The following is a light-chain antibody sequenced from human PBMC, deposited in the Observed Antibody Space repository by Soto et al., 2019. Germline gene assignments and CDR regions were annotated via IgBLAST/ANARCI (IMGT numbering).Light chain of an antibody. Sequence: DVQMTQSPSTLSAAVVESVTITCRASQSVNNWLAWXXQXXGKAPRLLIFDSYKLESGVPSRFSGSGSGTELILAISSLQADDFATYYCQQYNTFSTFGQGTKVDIK. J-gene: IGKJ1*01. CDR1: QSVNNW. CDR3: QQYNTFST. V-gene: IGKV1-5*01. CDR2: DSY.